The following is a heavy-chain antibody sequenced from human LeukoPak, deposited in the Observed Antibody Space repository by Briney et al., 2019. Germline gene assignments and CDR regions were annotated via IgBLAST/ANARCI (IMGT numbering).Heavy chain of an antibody. CDR3: ARGRVSSSTWYSTYYYFFYMDF. CDR2: VDHTGST. J-gene: IGHJ6*03. V-gene: IGHV4-59*01. D-gene: IGHD4-11*01. Sequence: PSEALSLTCTVSDDSITMYYWTWIRQPPGKGLEWIGYVDHTGSTKFNPSLNGRVSISRDTSNNFFSLRLRSVTAADTAVYFCARGRVSSSTWYSTYYYFFYMDFWGKGTTVTVSS. CDR1: DDSITMYY.